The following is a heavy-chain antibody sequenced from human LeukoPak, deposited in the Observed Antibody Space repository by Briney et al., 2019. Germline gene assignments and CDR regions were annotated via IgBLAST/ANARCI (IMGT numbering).Heavy chain of an antibody. D-gene: IGHD3-10*01. V-gene: IGHV3-33*01. CDR3: ARELFSSGSCPDG. J-gene: IGHJ4*02. CDR2: IWSDGSNK. CDR1: GFTFSYYA. Sequence: PGRSLRIACSASGFTFSYYAIHWVLQAPGKGLEWVALIWSDGSNKYYADSVKGRITISRDNSKNTVYLQMNSLRAEDTAVYYCARELFSSGSCPDGWGQGTLVTVSS.